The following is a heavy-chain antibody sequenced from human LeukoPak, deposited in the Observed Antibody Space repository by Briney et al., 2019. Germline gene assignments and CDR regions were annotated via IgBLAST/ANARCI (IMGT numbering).Heavy chain of an antibody. CDR1: GFTFSSYA. Sequence: GGSLGLSCAASGFTFSSYAMHWVRQAPGKGLEWVAVISYDGSNKYYADSVKGRFTISRDNSKNTLYLQMNSLRAEDTAVCYCAKGTDYYDSSGYYDSWGQGTLVTVSS. CDR2: ISYDGSNK. V-gene: IGHV3-30-3*01. CDR3: AKGTDYYDSSGYYDS. D-gene: IGHD3-22*01. J-gene: IGHJ5*01.